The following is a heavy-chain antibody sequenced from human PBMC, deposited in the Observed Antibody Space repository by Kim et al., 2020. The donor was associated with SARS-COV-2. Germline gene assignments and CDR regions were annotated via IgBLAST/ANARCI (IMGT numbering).Heavy chain of an antibody. J-gene: IGHJ4*02. CDR2: IRSTGSIM. Sequence: GGSLRLSCAASGFTFSAYAMTWVRQAPGKGLEWVSFIRSTGSIMYHADSVEGRFTISRDNAKNSVSLQMNSLREEDTAMYYCASRGYYIDFWGQGTLVTVSS. V-gene: IGHV3-48*02. D-gene: IGHD2-15*01. CDR3: ASRGYYIDF. CDR1: GFTFSAYA.